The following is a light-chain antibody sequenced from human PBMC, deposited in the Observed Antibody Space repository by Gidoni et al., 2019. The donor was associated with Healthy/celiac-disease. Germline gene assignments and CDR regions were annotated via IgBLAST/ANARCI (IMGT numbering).Light chain of an antibody. CDR1: QTIGTF. J-gene: IGKJ1*01. CDR3: QQSYTFPWT. Sequence: DIQMTQSPSSLSASVGDRVTITCRASQTIGTFLNWYQQKPGSAPKFLIQSASRLQGWAPSCFSGSGSGTEFTFIISSLQPEDFATYYCQQSYTFPWTFGPXTKVDIQ. CDR2: SAS. V-gene: IGKV1-39*01.